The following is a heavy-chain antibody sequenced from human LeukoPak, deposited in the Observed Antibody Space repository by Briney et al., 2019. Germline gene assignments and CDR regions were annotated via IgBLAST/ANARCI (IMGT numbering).Heavy chain of an antibody. Sequence: GGSLRLSCAASGFTFSSYSMNWVRQAPGKGLEWVSSISSGSSYIYYADSVKGRFTISRDNAKNSLYLQMNSLRAEDTAVYYCARAGSLGYCSGGSCYIPSDYWGQGTLVTVSS. V-gene: IGHV3-21*01. CDR3: ARAGSLGYCSGGSCYIPSDY. J-gene: IGHJ4*02. CDR1: GFTFSSYS. D-gene: IGHD2-15*01. CDR2: ISSGSSYI.